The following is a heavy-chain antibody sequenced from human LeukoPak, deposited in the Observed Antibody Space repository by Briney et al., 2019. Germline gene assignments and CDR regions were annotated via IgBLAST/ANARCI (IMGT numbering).Heavy chain of an antibody. CDR3: ARDIYYDSSEDAFDI. CDR2: IYTSGST. CDR1: GYSISSSYY. V-gene: IGHV4-4*07. Sequence: SETLSLTCAVSGYSISSSYYWSWIRQPTGKGLEWIGRIYTSGSTNYNPSLKSRVTISVDKFKNQFSLKLSSMTAADTAVYYCARDIYYDSSEDAFDIWGQGTMVTVSS. D-gene: IGHD3-22*01. J-gene: IGHJ3*02.